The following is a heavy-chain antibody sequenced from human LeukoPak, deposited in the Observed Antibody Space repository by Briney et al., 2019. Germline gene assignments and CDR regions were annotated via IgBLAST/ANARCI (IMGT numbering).Heavy chain of an antibody. Sequence: SETPSLTCTVSGGAVSSGSYYWSWIRQPPGKGLEWIGYIYYSGSTSYNPSLKSRVTISVDTSKNQFSLKLSSVTAADTAVYYCARSHTASDYWGQGTLVTVSS. V-gene: IGHV4-61*01. D-gene: IGHD5-18*01. CDR2: IYYSGST. CDR1: GGAVSSGSYY. J-gene: IGHJ4*02. CDR3: ARSHTASDY.